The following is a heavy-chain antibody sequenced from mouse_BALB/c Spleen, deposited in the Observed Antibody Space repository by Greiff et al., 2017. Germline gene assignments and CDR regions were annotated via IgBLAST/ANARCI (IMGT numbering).Heavy chain of an antibody. J-gene: IGHJ4*01. D-gene: IGHD1-1*01. V-gene: IGHV14-3*02. Sequence: VQLQQSGAELAKPGASVKLSCTASGFNIKDTYMHWVKQRPEQGLEWIGRIDPANGNTKYDPKFQGKATITADTSSNTAYLQLSSLTSEDTAVYYCARNYYGTSYAMDYWGQGTSVTVAS. CDR2: IDPANGNT. CDR3: ARNYYGTSYAMDY. CDR1: GFNIKDTY.